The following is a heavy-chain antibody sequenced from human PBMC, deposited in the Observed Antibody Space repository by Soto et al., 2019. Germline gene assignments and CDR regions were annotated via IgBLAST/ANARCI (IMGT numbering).Heavy chain of an antibody. CDR1: GGSISSYY. D-gene: IGHD5-12*01. CDR3: ARFVSGYDDYFDY. V-gene: IGHV4-59*08. CDR2: IYYSGST. Sequence: SETLSVTCTVSGGSISSYYWSWIRQPPGKGLEWIGYIYYSGSTNYNPSLKSRVTISVDTSKNQFSLKLSSVTAADTAVYYCARFVSGYDDYFDYWGQGTLVTVSS. J-gene: IGHJ4*02.